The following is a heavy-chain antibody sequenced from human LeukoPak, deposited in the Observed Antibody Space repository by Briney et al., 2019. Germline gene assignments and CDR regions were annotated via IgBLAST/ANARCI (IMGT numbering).Heavy chain of an antibody. V-gene: IGHV4-34*01. CDR3: ARAPYYYDSSGYHDVLDY. J-gene: IGHJ4*02. Sequence: SETLSLTCAVYGGSFSGYYWSWIRQPPGKGLEWIGEINHSGSTNYNPSLKSPATISVDTSKNQFCLKLSSVPAADTAVYYCARAPYYYDSSGYHDVLDYWGQGTLVTVSS. CDR1: GGSFSGYY. D-gene: IGHD3-22*01. CDR2: INHSGST.